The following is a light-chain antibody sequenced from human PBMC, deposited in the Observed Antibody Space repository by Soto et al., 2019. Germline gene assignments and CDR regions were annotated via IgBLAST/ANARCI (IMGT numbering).Light chain of an antibody. CDR1: SSDIGAYAY. V-gene: IGLV2-14*03. CDR2: DVN. J-gene: IGLJ2*01. Sequence: QSALTQPASVSGSPGQSIAISCTGTSSDIGAYAYVSWYQQHPGKIPKLIVFDVNYRPSGVSSRFSGSKSGNTASLTISGHQAEDEADYYCSSYTRSSSVIIGGGTKLTVL. CDR3: SSYTRSSSVI.